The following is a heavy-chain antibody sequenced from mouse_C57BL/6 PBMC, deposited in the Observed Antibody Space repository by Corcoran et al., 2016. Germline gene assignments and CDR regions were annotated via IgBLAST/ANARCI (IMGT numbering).Heavy chain of an antibody. V-gene: IGHV9-3*01. CDR3: ARPWVYAMDY. CDR1: GYTFTTYG. D-gene: IGHD4-1*01. CDR2: INTYSGVP. J-gene: IGHJ4*01. Sequence: QIQLVQSGPELKKPGETVKISCKAPGYTFTTYGMSGVKQAPGKGLKWMGWINTYSGVPTYADDFKGRFAFSLETSASTAYLQINNLKNEDTATYFCARPWVYAMDYWGQGTSVTVSS.